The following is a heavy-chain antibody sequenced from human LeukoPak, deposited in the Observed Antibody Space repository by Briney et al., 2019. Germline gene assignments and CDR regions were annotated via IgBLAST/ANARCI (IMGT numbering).Heavy chain of an antibody. V-gene: IGHV4-4*07. CDR2: IYTSESP. CDR3: ARDQFTAAGGDAFDI. CDR1: GGSISGYY. Sequence: SETLSLTCAVSGGSISGYYWSWIRQPAGKGLEWIGRIYTSESPNYNPSYNPSLKSRVTMSVDTSKNQFSLNLSSVTAADTAVYYCARDQFTAAGGDAFDIWGQGTMVTVSS. J-gene: IGHJ3*02. D-gene: IGHD6-13*01.